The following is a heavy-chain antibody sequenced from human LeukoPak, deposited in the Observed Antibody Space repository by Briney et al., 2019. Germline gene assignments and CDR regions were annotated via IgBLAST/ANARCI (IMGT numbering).Heavy chain of an antibody. CDR1: GFTFRRYD. CDR3: ARSTYYYDSSGYTEDWFDP. J-gene: IGHJ5*02. CDR2: ISSSMISI. Sequence: GGSLRLSCASSGFTFRRYDMNWVRQAPGKGLEWVSFISSSMISIHYADSVQGRFTISRDNARDILYLQMNSLRAEDTAVYYCARSTYYYDSSGYTEDWFDPWGQGTLVTVSS. D-gene: IGHD3-22*01. V-gene: IGHV3-21*01.